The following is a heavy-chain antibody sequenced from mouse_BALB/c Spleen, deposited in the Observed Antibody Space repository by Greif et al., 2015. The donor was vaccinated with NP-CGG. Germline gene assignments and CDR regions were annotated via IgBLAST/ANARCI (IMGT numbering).Heavy chain of an antibody. J-gene: IGHJ1*01. CDR3: ARWDWYFDV. V-gene: IGHV14-3*02. CDR2: IDAANGNT. CDR1: GFNIKDTY. Sequence: PLQQSGAELVKPGASVKLSCTASGFNIKDTYMHLVKQRPEQGLEWIGRIDAANGNTKYDPMFQGKATITADTSSNTAYPVLSSVTSEDTAVYYCARWDWYFDVWGAGTTVTVSS.